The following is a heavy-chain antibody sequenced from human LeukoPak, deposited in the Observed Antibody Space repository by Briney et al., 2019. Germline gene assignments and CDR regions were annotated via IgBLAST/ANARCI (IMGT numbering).Heavy chain of an antibody. J-gene: IGHJ5*02. CDR3: ARDFSDIVVVPAAYNWFDP. Sequence: ASVKVSCKASGYTFTGYYMHWVRQAPGQGLEWMGWINPNSGGTNYAQKFQGRVTMTTDTSTSTAYMELRSLRSDDTAVYYCARDFSDIVVVPAAYNWFDPWGQGTLVTVSS. CDR1: GYTFTGYY. D-gene: IGHD2-2*01. V-gene: IGHV1-2*02. CDR2: INPNSGGT.